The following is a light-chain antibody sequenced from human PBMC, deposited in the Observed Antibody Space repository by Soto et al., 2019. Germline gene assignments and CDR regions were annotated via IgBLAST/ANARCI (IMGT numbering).Light chain of an antibody. Sequence: QSARTQPASVSGSPGRSITSSCTGTSSDVGDYNYVSWYQQHPGKAPNLMIYVVSNRPSGVSNRFSGSKSGNKASLTISGLQAEDEADYYCSSYTSSSTWVFGGGTKVTVL. CDR2: VVS. CDR1: SSDVGDYNY. J-gene: IGLJ3*02. V-gene: IGLV2-14*01. CDR3: SSYTSSSTWV.